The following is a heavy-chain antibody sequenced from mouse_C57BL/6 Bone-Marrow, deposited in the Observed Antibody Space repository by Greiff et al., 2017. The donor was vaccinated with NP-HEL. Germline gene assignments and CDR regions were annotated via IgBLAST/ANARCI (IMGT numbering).Heavy chain of an antibody. J-gene: IGHJ2*01. V-gene: IGHV1-39*01. CDR1: GYSFTDYN. Sequence: EVQLQDSGPELVKPGASVKISCKASGYSFTDYNMNWVKQSNGKSLEWIGVINPNYGTTSYNQKFKGKATLTADKSSSTAYMELRSLTSEDSAVYFCVAGGYDGYYHYFDYWGQGTTLTVSS. CDR3: VAGGYDGYYHYFDY. CDR2: INPNYGTT. D-gene: IGHD2-3*01.